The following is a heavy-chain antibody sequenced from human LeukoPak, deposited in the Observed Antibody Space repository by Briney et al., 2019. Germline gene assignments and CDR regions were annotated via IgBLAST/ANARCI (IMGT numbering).Heavy chain of an antibody. Sequence: GRSLRLSCAASGFTFSSYAMHWVRQAPGKGLEWVAVISYDGSNKYYADSVKGRFTISRDNSKNTLYLQMNSLRAEDTAVYYCARMLTIFGVVIPFDYWGQGTLVTVSS. CDR1: GFTFSSYA. CDR2: ISYDGSNK. CDR3: ARMLTIFGVVIPFDY. V-gene: IGHV3-30*04. D-gene: IGHD3-3*01. J-gene: IGHJ4*02.